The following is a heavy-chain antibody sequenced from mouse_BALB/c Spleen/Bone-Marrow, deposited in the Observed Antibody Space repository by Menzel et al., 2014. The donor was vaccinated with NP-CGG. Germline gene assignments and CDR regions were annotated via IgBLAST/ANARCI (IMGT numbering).Heavy chain of an antibody. CDR1: GDSITSGY. Sequence: DVKLVESGPSLVKPSQTLSLTCSVTGDSITSGYWNWIRKFPGNKLEYMGYISYSGSTYYNPSLKSRISITRDTSKNQYYLQLNSGTTEDTATYYCAREKVPYYYAMDYWGQGTSVTVSS. D-gene: IGHD5-1*01. V-gene: IGHV3-8*02. CDR3: AREKVPYYYAMDY. J-gene: IGHJ4*01. CDR2: ISYSGST.